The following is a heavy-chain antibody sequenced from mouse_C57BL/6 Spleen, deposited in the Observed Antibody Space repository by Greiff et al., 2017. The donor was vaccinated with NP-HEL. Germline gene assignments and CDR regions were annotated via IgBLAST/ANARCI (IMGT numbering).Heavy chain of an antibody. CDR1: GYTFTSYW. V-gene: IGHV1-61*01. CDR2: IYTSDSET. D-gene: IGHD2-4*01. J-gene: IGHJ1*03. Sequence: VQLQQPGAELVRPGSSVKLSCKASGYTFTSYWMAWVKQRPGQGLEWIGNIYTSDSETHYNQKFKDKSTLTVDKSSSTAYMQLSSLTSEVSAVYYCARGVDYDGYFDVWGTGTTVTVSS. CDR3: ARGVDYDGYFDV.